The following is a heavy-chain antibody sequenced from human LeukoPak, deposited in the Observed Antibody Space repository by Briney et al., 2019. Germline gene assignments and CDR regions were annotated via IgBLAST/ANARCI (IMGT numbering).Heavy chain of an antibody. CDR1: GGSISSGGYY. CDR3: ARDGYDSSAYLYAFDI. D-gene: IGHD3-22*01. J-gene: IGHJ3*02. V-gene: IGHV4-61*08. CDR2: IYYSGST. Sequence: PSETLSLTCTVSGGSISSGGYYWSWIRQHPGKGLEWIGYIYYSGSTNYNPSLRSRVTLSVDTSENQISLRLSSVTAADTAVYYCARDGYDSSAYLYAFDIWGQGTMVTVSS.